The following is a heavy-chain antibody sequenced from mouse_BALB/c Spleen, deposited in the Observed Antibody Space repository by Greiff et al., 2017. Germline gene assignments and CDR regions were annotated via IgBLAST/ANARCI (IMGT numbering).Heavy chain of an antibody. Sequence: DVQLQESGPGLVKPSQSLTLTCTVTGYSITSDYAWNWIRQFPGNKLEWMGYISYSGSTSYNPSLKSRISITRDTSKNQFFLQLNSVTTEDTATYYCARKGGYQWYFDVWGAGTTVTVSS. V-gene: IGHV3-2*02. D-gene: IGHD1-1*02. CDR2: ISYSGST. CDR1: GYSITSDYA. CDR3: ARKGGYQWYFDV. J-gene: IGHJ1*01.